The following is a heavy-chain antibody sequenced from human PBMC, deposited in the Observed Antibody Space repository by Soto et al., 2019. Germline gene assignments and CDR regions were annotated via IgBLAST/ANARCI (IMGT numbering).Heavy chain of an antibody. CDR1: GFTFSSYA. J-gene: IGHJ4*02. CDR2: ISGSGGST. V-gene: IGHV3-23*01. CDR3: AKPLLTYYYDSSGYYFDY. Sequence: GGSLRLSCAASGFTFSSYAMSWVRQAPGKGLEWVSAISGSGGSTYYTDSVKGRFTISRDNSKNTLYLQMNSLRAEDTAVYYCAKPLLTYYYDSSGYYFDYWGQGTLVTVSS. D-gene: IGHD3-22*01.